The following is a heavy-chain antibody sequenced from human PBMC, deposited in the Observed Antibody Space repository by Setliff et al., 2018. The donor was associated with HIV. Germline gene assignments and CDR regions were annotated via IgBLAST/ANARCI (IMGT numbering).Heavy chain of an antibody. Sequence: SETLSLTCTVSGGSISSSSYYWGWSRQPPGKGLEWIGSIYYSGSTYYNPSHKSRVTISVDTSKNQFSLKLSYVTAADTAVYYCARGDCSSTSCYRDYYYYMDVWGKGTTVTVSS. CDR1: GGSISSSSYY. J-gene: IGHJ6*03. V-gene: IGHV4-39*01. CDR2: IYYSGST. CDR3: ARGDCSSTSCYRDYYYYMDV. D-gene: IGHD2-2*01.